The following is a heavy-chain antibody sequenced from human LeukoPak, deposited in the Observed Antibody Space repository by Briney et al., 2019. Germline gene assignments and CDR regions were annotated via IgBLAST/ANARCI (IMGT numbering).Heavy chain of an antibody. D-gene: IGHD3-10*01. V-gene: IGHV1-18*01. Sequence: ASVKVSCKASGYTFTSYGISWVRQAPGQGLEWMGWISAYNGNTNYAQKLQGRVTMTTDTSTSTAYMELRSLRSDDTAVYYCARAPMVRGVIYAFDIWGQGTMVTVSS. CDR3: ARAPMVRGVIYAFDI. CDR1: GYTFTSYG. J-gene: IGHJ3*02. CDR2: ISAYNGNT.